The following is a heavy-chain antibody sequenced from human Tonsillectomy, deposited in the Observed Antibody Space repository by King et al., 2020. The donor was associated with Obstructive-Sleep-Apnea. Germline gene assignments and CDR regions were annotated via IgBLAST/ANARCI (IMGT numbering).Heavy chain of an antibody. CDR1: GFTFSDFY. CDR2: ISSSGNII. Sequence: VQLVESGGGLVKPGGSLRLSCAASGFTFSDFYMTWIRQAPGKGLEGVSYISSSGNIIYYADSVKGRFTISRDNAKDSLYLQMNSLRAEDTAVYYCARVGQMLGSSLDSWGQGTLVTVSS. D-gene: IGHD2-15*01. V-gene: IGHV3-11*01. J-gene: IGHJ5*01. CDR3: ARVGQMLGSSLDS.